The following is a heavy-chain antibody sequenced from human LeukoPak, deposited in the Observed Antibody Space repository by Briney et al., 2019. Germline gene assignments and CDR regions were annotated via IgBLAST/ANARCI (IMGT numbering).Heavy chain of an antibody. J-gene: IGHJ6*02. D-gene: IGHD3-9*01. Sequence: ASETLSLTCTVSGGSISSYYWSWIRQPPGKGLEWIGYIYYSGSTNYNPSLKSRVTISVDTSKNQFSLKLSSVTAADTAVYYCARHSTYYDILTVFYYYYGMDVWGQGTTVTVSS. CDR1: GGSISSYY. CDR2: IYYSGST. CDR3: ARHSTYYDILTVFYYYYGMDV. V-gene: IGHV4-59*08.